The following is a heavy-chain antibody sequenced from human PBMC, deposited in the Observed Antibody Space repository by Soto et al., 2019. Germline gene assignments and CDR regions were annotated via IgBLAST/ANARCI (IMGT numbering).Heavy chain of an antibody. V-gene: IGHV4-39*01. CDR2: IYYSGRS. Sequence: SACLYLTCTVSGGSVTSSSYYWGWIRQPPGKGLEWIGGIYYSGRSYYNPSLKSRVTMSVDTSKNQFSLTLNSVTAADAAVYYCARQRTTVVTQAYFDHWGQGTLVTVSS. J-gene: IGHJ4*02. CDR1: GGSVTSSSYY. D-gene: IGHD4-17*01. CDR3: ARQRTTVVTQAYFDH.